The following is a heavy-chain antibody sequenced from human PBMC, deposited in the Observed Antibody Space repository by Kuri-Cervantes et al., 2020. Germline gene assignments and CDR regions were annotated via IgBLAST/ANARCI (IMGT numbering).Heavy chain of an antibody. J-gene: IGHJ3*02. D-gene: IGHD7-27*01. Sequence: SVKVSCKASGYNLTNYAFSWVRQAPGQGLEWMGGIIPIFGTANYAQKFQGRVTITADESTSTAYMELSSLRSEDTAVYYCARDVPLGHDAFDIWGQGTMVTVSS. CDR2: IIPIFGTA. V-gene: IGHV1-69*13. CDR1: GYNLTNYA. CDR3: ARDVPLGHDAFDI.